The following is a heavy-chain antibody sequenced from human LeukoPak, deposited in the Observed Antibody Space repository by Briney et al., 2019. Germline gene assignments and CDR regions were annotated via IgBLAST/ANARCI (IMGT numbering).Heavy chain of an antibody. CDR2: IGGSGGGT. J-gene: IGHJ4*02. Sequence: GGSLRLSCAASGFTFSTYAMSWVRQAPGKGLEWVSTIGGSGGGTYYAESVKGRFIISRDTSKNTLFLQMNSLRAEDTALYYCARNDFGSGWLGDYWGRGTLVTVFS. CDR1: GFTFSTYA. CDR3: ARNDFGSGWLGDY. V-gene: IGHV3-23*01. D-gene: IGHD6-19*01.